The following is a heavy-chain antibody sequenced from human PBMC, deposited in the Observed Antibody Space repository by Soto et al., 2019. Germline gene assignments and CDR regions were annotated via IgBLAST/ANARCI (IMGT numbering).Heavy chain of an antibody. CDR1: GFCIGTYA. Sequence: QVQLVESGGGVVQPGRSLRLSCTASGFCIGTYAMNWVRQPPCKGLEWVAVIWFDGSIKYYSDSVQGRFTISRDNSKNTLFLQMNSLRTKDTAVYYCANDGSSSPNYWGLGTLVSVS. V-gene: IGHV3-33*06. CDR3: ANDGSSSPNY. J-gene: IGHJ4*02. D-gene: IGHD6-19*01. CDR2: IWFDGSIK.